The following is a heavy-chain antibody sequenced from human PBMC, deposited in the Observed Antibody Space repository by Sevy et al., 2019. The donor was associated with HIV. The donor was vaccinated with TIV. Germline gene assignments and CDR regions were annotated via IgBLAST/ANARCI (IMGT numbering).Heavy chain of an antibody. CDR1: EYSFTTYW. CDR2: IYPGDSDT. CDR3: ARLGSIRRSYYGLDV. V-gene: IGHV5-51*01. J-gene: IGHJ6*02. Sequence: GESLKISCKGSEYSFTTYWVGLVRQMPGKGLEWMGSIYPGDSDTRYSPSFQGEVTISADKSISTAYLRWSSLKASDTAVYFCARLGSIRRSYYGLDVWGQGTTVTVSS. D-gene: IGHD6-13*01.